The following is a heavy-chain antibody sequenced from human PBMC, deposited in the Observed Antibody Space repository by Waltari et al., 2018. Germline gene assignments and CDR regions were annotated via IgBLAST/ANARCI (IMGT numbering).Heavy chain of an antibody. J-gene: IGHJ2*01. CDR3: ARGLFECNWEWYFGL. CDR2: GDPSSGGT. D-gene: IGHD7-27*01. CDR1: GYTFTDNY. V-gene: IGHV1-2*07. Sequence: QVHLVQSGAELKKPGASVKVSCRASGYTFTDNYMFWVRQAPGQGLVVLGWGDPSSGGTSDASIFHGRGTVTGDTSFSTTDKEVTTLTSGETAVYYCARGLFECNWEWYFGLWGRGTLVSVSS.